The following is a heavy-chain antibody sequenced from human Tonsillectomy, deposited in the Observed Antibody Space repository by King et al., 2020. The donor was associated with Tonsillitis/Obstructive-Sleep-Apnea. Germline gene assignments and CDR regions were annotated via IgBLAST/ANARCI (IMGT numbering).Heavy chain of an antibody. CDR1: GFTFNSYS. Sequence: QLVQSGGGLVKPGGSLILSCAASGFTFNSYSMNWVRQAPGKGLEWGSSISSSSSYIYFADSVKGRCTISRDNAKNSLYLQMNSLRAEDTAVYYCARVFDGDWGQGTLVTVSS. CDR2: ISSSSSYI. CDR3: ARVFDGD. V-gene: IGHV3-21*01. J-gene: IGHJ4*02. D-gene: IGHD3-16*01.